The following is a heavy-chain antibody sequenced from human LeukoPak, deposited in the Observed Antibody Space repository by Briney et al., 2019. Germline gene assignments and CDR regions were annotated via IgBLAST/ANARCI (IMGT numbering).Heavy chain of an antibody. J-gene: IGHJ4*02. Sequence: SETLSLTCSVSGGSITSYYWTWIRQPPGKGLEWIGYISDGGSTNYNASLKSRVSISIDTSKNQFSLKLSSVTAADTAAYFCARASTTFDDWGQGTLVTVSS. CDR3: ARASTTFDD. D-gene: IGHD1-14*01. CDR2: ISDGGST. CDR1: GGSITSYY. V-gene: IGHV4-59*01.